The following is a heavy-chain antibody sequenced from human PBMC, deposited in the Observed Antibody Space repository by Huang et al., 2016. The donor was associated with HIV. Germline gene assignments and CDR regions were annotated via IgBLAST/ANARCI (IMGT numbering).Heavy chain of an antibody. J-gene: IGHJ4*02. V-gene: IGHV4-39*01. CDR2: MYYSGIT. CDR3: VRHRPNYDFWSGYYPYFDD. Sequence: QVQLQESGRGLVKPSETLSLTCTVSGGSFSSSFYYWGWIRQSPGKGLEWIVSMYYSGITYYNPSLKSRVTISADTSNSQFSLKLTSGTAADSAVYYCVRHRPNYDFWSGYYPYFDDWGQGTLVTVSS. CDR1: GGSFSSSFYY. D-gene: IGHD3-3*01.